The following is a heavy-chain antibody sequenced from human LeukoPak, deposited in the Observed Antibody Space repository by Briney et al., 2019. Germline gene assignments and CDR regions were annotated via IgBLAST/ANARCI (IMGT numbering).Heavy chain of an antibody. CDR1: GFTFSSYS. CDR3: ARDILTGTYYYYGMDV. D-gene: IGHD3-9*01. Sequence: GGSLRLSCAASGFTFSSYSMNWVRQAPGKGLEWVSSISSSSSYIYYADSVEGRFTISRDNAKNSLYLQMNSLRAEDTAVYYCARDILTGTYYYYGMDVWGQGTTVTVSS. CDR2: ISSSSSYI. J-gene: IGHJ6*02. V-gene: IGHV3-21*01.